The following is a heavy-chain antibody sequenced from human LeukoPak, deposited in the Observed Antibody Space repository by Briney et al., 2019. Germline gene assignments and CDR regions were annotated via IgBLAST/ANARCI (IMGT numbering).Heavy chain of an antibody. D-gene: IGHD3-16*01. Sequence: GGSLRLSCAASGFIFNTYAMHWVRQAPGKGLEWVAFISSDAWNQYYADSVKGRFTVSRDNSKNTLYLQMNSLRAGDTAVYYCARDWESYYDYWGQGTLVTVSS. CDR1: GFIFNTYA. V-gene: IGHV3-30*04. CDR3: ARDWESYYDY. J-gene: IGHJ4*02. CDR2: ISSDAWNQ.